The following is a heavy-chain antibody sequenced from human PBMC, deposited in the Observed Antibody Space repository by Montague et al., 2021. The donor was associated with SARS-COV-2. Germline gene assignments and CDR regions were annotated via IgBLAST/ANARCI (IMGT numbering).Heavy chain of an antibody. J-gene: IGHJ4*02. CDR3: ARESLHLTGYYNDYFDY. CDR1: GGSISSGSYY. V-gene: IGHV4-61*02. D-gene: IGHD3-9*01. Sequence: TLSLTCTVSGGSISSGSYYWNWIRQPAGKGLEWIGRTYTSGXTXYXXXXKXRVTISVDTSKNQFSLKLSSVTAADTAVYYCARESLHLTGYYNDYFDYWGQGTLVTVSS. CDR2: TYTSGXT.